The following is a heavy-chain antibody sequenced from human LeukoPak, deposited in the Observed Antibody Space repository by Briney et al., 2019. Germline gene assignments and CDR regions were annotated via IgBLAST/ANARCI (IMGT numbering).Heavy chain of an antibody. Sequence: PGGSLRLSCAASGFTYSRYSKNWVCQAPGKGLEWVPSISSSSTYIYYADSVKGRFTISRDNAKNSLYLQMNSLRAEDTAVYYCARESKIGTTVSYYFDYWGQGTLVTVSS. J-gene: IGHJ4*02. CDR2: ISSSSTYI. D-gene: IGHD1-1*01. CDR1: GFTYSRYS. CDR3: ARESKIGTTVSYYFDY. V-gene: IGHV3-21*01.